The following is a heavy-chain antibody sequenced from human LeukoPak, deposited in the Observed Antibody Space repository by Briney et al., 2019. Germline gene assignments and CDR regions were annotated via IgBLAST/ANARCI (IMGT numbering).Heavy chain of an antibody. CDR1: GYSISSGYY. CDR2: LYHSDSI. V-gene: IGHV4-38-2*01. CDR3: ARQHDSYHYYYVDV. D-gene: IGHD6-13*01. J-gene: IGHJ6*03. Sequence: PSETLSLTCAVSGYSISSGYYWIWIRQPPGEGLEWIGSLYHSDSIYYNPSLESRVTMSVDTSKNQFSLKLSFVTAADTAVYYCARQHDSYHYYYVDVWGKGTTVTASS.